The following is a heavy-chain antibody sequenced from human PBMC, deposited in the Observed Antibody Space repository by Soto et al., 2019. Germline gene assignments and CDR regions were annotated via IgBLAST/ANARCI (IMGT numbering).Heavy chain of an antibody. CDR1: GGSISSYY. D-gene: IGHD3-10*01. J-gene: IGHJ6*02. Sequence: SETLSLTXTVSGGSISSYYWSWIRQPPGKGLEWIGYIYYSGSTSYNPSLKSRVTISVDTSKNQFSLKLSSVTAADTAVYYCARDPGIKSSGSYQHYYYYYGMDVWGQGTTVTVS. CDR3: ARDPGIKSSGSYQHYYYYYGMDV. CDR2: IYYSGST. V-gene: IGHV4-59*01.